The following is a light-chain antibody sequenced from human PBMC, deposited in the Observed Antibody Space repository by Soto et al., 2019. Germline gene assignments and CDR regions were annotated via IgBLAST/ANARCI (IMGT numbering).Light chain of an antibody. CDR1: SSDVGGYNY. Sequence: QSALTQSASVSGSPGQSITISCTGTSSDVGGYNYVSWYQQHPGKAPKLIIYDVSNRPSGVSTRFSGSKSGNTASLTISGLQAEDEADYSCSSYTSTNSWVFGGGTKDTVL. J-gene: IGLJ3*02. V-gene: IGLV2-14*01. CDR3: SSYTSTNSWV. CDR2: DVS.